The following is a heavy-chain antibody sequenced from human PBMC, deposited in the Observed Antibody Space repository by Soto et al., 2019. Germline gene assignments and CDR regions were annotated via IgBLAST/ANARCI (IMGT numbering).Heavy chain of an antibody. CDR3: ATRGPPITIFSDYYYYGMDV. CDR2: IIPIFGTA. J-gene: IGHJ6*02. Sequence: QVQLVQSGAEVKKPGSSVKVSCKASGGTFSSYAIIWVRQAPGQGLEWMGGIIPIFGTANYAQKFQGRVTITADESTSTAYMELSSLRSEDTAVYYCATRGPPITIFSDYYYYGMDVWGQGTTVTVSS. CDR1: GGTFSSYA. D-gene: IGHD3-9*01. V-gene: IGHV1-69*01.